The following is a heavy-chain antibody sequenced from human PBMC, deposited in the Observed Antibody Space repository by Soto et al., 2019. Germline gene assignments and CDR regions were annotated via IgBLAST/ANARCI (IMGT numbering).Heavy chain of an antibody. V-gene: IGHV4-61*08. CDR1: GGSISSGGYY. CDR3: ARRWGYSFDY. D-gene: IGHD3-22*01. Sequence: SETLSLTCTVSGGSISSGGYYWSWIRQHPGKGLEWIGYIYYSGSTNYNPSLKSRVTISVDTSKNQFSLKLSSVTAADTAVYYCARRWGYSFDYWGQGTLVTVSS. J-gene: IGHJ4*02. CDR2: IYYSGST.